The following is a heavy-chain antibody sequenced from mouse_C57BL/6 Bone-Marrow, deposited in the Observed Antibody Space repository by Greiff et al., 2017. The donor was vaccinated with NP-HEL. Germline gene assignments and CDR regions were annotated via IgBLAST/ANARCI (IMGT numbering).Heavy chain of an antibody. CDR2: IDPENGDT. V-gene: IGHV14-4*01. CDR3: TAFITTVVPFAY. CDR1: GFNIKDDY. Sequence: EVQLQQSGAELVRPGASVKLSCTASGFNIKDDYMHWVKQRPEQGLEWIGWIDPENGDTEYASKFQGKATITADTSSNTAYLQLSSLTSEDTAVYYCTAFITTVVPFAYWGQGTLVTVSA. J-gene: IGHJ3*01. D-gene: IGHD1-1*01.